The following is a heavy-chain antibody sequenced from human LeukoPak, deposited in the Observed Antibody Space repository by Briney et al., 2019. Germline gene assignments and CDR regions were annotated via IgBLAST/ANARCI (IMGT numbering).Heavy chain of an antibody. V-gene: IGHV3-64D*09. Sequence: GGSLRLSCSASGFTFSSYAMHWVRQAPGKGLEYVSAISTNGGGTYYADSVTGRFTISRDNSKNTLYLQMSSLRPEDTAAYYCVKDRGTGVFDYWGQGTLVTVSS. CDR3: VKDRGTGVFDY. CDR2: ISTNGGGT. CDR1: GFTFSSYA. D-gene: IGHD4-23*01. J-gene: IGHJ4*02.